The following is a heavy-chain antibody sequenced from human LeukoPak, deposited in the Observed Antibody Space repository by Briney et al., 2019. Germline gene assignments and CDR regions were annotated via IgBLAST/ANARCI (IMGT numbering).Heavy chain of an antibody. D-gene: IGHD3-3*01. CDR2: ISYDGSNK. CDR1: GFTFSSYA. Sequence: GGSLRLSCAASGFTFSSYAMHWVRQAPGKGLEWVAVISYDGSNKYYADSVKGRFTISRDNSKNTLYLQMNSLRAEDTAVYYCVRGHPYYDFWSGYYTDPYYYYGMDVWGQGTTVTVSS. J-gene: IGHJ6*02. V-gene: IGHV3-30-3*01. CDR3: VRGHPYYDFWSGYYTDPYYYYGMDV.